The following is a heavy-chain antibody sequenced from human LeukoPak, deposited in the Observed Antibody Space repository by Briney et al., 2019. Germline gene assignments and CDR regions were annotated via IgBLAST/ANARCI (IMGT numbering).Heavy chain of an antibody. CDR1: GGSISSYY. J-gene: IGHJ4*02. V-gene: IGHV4-59*01. CDR3: ARSFIAVAGPFDY. D-gene: IGHD6-19*01. CDR2: IYYSGST. Sequence: SETLSLTCTVSGGSISSYYWSWIRQPPGKGLEWIGYIYYSGSTNYNPSLKNRVTISVDTSKNQFSLKLSSVTAADTAVYYCARSFIAVAGPFDYWGQGTLVTVSS.